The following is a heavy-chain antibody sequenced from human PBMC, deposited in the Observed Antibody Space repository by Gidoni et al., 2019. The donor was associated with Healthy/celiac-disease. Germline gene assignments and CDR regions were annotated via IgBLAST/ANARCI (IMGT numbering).Heavy chain of an antibody. V-gene: IGHV2-70*01. Sequence: QVTLRESGPALVKPTQTLTLTCTFSVFSLSTSGMCVIWIRQPPGKALEWLALIDWDDDKYYSTTLKTRLTISKETSKNQVVLTMTNMDPVDTATDYCARLYSSSPPGDYYYYMDVWGKGTTVTVSS. J-gene: IGHJ6*03. CDR3: ARLYSSSPPGDYYYYMDV. D-gene: IGHD6-6*01. CDR1: VFSLSTSGMC. CDR2: IDWDDDK.